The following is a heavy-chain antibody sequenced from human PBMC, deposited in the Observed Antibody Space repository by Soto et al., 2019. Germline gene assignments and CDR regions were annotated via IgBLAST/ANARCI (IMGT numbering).Heavy chain of an antibody. CDR2: THYSGTT. D-gene: IGHD7-27*01. V-gene: IGHV4-59*01. J-gene: IGHJ4*02. CDR3: ARDASTNYSFDC. CDR1: GGSITSYY. Sequence: KPSETLSLTCHVSGGSITSYYWSWIRQPPGKGLEWIGYTHYSGTTRYNPSLESRVTISVDTSKNQFSLKVSSVTAADTAIYYCARDASTNYSFDCWGQGTPLTVSS.